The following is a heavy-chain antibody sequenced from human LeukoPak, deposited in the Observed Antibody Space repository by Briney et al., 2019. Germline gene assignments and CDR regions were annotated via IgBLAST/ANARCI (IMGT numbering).Heavy chain of an antibody. D-gene: IGHD6-13*01. V-gene: IGHV3-23*01. J-gene: IGHJ4*02. CDR3: ARLILAAGTDY. CDR2: ISGSGAST. Sequence: GRSLRLSCAASGFTFGNYAMSWVRQAPGKGLDWVSSISGSGASTYYADSVKGRFTISRDNSKNTLYLQMNSLRAEDTAVYYCARLILAAGTDYWGQGTLVTVSS. CDR1: GFTFGNYA.